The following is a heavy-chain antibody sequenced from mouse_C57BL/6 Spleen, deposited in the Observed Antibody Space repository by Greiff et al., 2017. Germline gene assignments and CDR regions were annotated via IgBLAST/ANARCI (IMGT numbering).Heavy chain of an antibody. V-gene: IGHV7-3*01. J-gene: IGHJ2*01. D-gene: IGHD1-1*01. Sequence: EVKVVESGGGLVQPGGSLSLSCAASGFTFTDYYMSWVRQPPGKALEWLGFIRNKANGYTTEYSASVKGRFTISRDNSQSILYLQMNALRAEDSATYYCARYLYGSSDYWGQGTTLTVSS. CDR3: ARYLYGSSDY. CDR1: GFTFTDYY. CDR2: IRNKANGYTT.